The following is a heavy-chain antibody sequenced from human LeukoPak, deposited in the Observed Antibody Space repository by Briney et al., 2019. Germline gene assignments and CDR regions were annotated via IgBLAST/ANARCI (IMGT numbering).Heavy chain of an antibody. J-gene: IGHJ5*02. V-gene: IGHV4-39*01. CDR2: I. CDR3: ARVYGDYIPFDP. D-gene: IGHD4-17*01. Sequence: SETLSLTCTPSAASISSSRYYWGWIRQPPGKGLEWIGTINPSLKSRVTMSIDTSKNQFSLQLSSVTAADTAVYYCARVYGDYIPFDPWGQGTLVTVSS. CDR1: AASISSSRYY.